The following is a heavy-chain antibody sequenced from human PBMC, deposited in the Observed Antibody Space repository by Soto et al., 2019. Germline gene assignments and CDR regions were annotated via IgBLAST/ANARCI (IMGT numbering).Heavy chain of an antibody. J-gene: IGHJ4*02. Sequence: ASVKVSCKVSGYTLTELSMHWVRQAPGKGLEWMGGFDPEDGETIYAQKFQGRVTMTEDTSTDTAYMELSSLRSEDTAVYYCATERYSSAWYGVGVDYWGQGTLVTVSS. CDR3: ATERYSSAWYGVGVDY. CDR1: GYTLTELS. V-gene: IGHV1-24*01. D-gene: IGHD6-19*01. CDR2: FDPEDGET.